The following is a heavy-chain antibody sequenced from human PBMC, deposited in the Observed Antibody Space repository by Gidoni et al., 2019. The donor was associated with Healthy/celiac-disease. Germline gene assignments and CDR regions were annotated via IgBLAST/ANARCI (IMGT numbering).Heavy chain of an antibody. CDR2: IIPILGIA. J-gene: IGHJ6*02. V-gene: IGHV1-69*04. CDR1: GGPFRSYA. Sequence: QVQLVQSGAEVKKPGSSVKVSGKASGGPFRSYAISCVRQAPGQGLEWMGRIIPILGIANYAQKFQGRVTITADKSTSTAYMELSSLRSEDTAVYYCASFRVGYCSSTSCYSYDYYGMDVWGQGTTVTVSS. D-gene: IGHD2-2*01. CDR3: ASFRVGYCSSTSCYSYDYYGMDV.